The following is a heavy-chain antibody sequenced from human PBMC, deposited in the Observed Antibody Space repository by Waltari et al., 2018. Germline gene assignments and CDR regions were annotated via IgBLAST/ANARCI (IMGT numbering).Heavy chain of an antibody. J-gene: IGHJ4*02. CDR3: AREAAYCSGGSCYLEGFDY. CDR1: GGSISSGSYY. CDR2: IYTSGST. D-gene: IGHD2-15*01. Sequence: QVQLQESGPGLVKPSQTLSLTCTVSGGSISSGSYYWSWIRQPAGKGLEWIGRIYTSGSTNYTPSLKSRVTISVDTSKNQFSRKLSAVTAADTAVYYCAREAAYCSGGSCYLEGFDYWGQGTLVTVSS. V-gene: IGHV4-61*02.